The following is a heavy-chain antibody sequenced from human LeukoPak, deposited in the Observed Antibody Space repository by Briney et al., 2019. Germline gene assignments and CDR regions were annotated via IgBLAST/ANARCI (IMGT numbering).Heavy chain of an antibody. CDR2: ISAYNGNT. V-gene: IGHV1-18*01. Sequence: ASVKVSCKASGYTFTSYGISWVRQAPGQGLEWMGWISAYNGNTNYAQKLQGRATTTTDTSTSTAYMELRSLRSDDTAVYYCARDQWLVPNWFDPWGQGTLVTVSS. D-gene: IGHD6-19*01. CDR3: ARDQWLVPNWFDP. J-gene: IGHJ5*02. CDR1: GYTFTSYG.